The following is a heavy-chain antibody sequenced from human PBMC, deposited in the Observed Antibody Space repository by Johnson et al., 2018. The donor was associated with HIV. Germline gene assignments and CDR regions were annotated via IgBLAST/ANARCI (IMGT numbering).Heavy chain of an antibody. CDR1: GFTFSSYG. D-gene: IGHD3-10*01. J-gene: IGHJ3*02. V-gene: IGHV3-30*02. Sequence: QVQLVESGGGVVQPGGSLGVSCVASGFTFSSYGMHWVRQAPGKGLEWVAFIRYDGKDKYYADFVKGRFTISRDNSKKTLSLQMNSLRPEDTAVYYCAKSSSATYYGDAFDIWGQGTMVTVSS. CDR2: IRYDGKDK. CDR3: AKSSSATYYGDAFDI.